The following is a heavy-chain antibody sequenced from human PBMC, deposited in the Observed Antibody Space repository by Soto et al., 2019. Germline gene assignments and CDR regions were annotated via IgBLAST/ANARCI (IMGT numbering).Heavy chain of an antibody. CDR3: AHRQSLYYGSGSFDY. CDR2: IYWDDDK. CDR1: GFSLSTSGVG. Sequence: QITLKESGPPLVKPTQTLTLTCTFSGFSLSTSGVGVGWIRQPPGKALEWLALIYWDDDKRYSPSLKSRLTITKDTSKNQVVLTMTNMDPVDTATYYCAHRQSLYYGSGSFDYWGQGTLVTVSS. V-gene: IGHV2-5*02. D-gene: IGHD3-10*01. J-gene: IGHJ4*02.